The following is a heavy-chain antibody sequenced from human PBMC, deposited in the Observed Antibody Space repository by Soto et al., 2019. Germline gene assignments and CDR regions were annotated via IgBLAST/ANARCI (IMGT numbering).Heavy chain of an antibody. V-gene: IGHV3-66*01. CDR3: VRSPYTGYSSSWYLPYFDY. Sequence: SLRLSCAASGFTVSSNYMSWVRQAPGKGLEWVSVNYTGGKTYYADSVKGRFTISRDNAKNTLYLQMNSLRAEDTAVYYCVRSPYTGYSSSWYLPYFDYWGQGTLVTV. J-gene: IGHJ4*02. CDR1: GFTVSSNY. CDR2: NYTGGKT. D-gene: IGHD6-13*01.